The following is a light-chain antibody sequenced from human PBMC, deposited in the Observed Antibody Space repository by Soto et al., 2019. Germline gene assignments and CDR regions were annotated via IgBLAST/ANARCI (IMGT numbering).Light chain of an antibody. CDR2: DVS. Sequence: EIVLTQSPATLSLSPGERASLSCRASQSVDNSLAWYRHKPGQATKLLIYDVSNKATAIPARFSGSRSGTDFTLTTSNLEPEDFAVYYCQRGYIWPLSTFGPGTKVDIK. J-gene: IGKJ3*01. CDR1: QSVDNS. V-gene: IGKV3-11*01. CDR3: QRGYIWPLST.